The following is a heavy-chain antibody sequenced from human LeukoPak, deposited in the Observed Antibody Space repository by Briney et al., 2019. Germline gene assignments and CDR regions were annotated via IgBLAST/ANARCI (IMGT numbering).Heavy chain of an antibody. D-gene: IGHD1-14*01. Sequence: SGPTLVKPTQTLTLTCTFSGFSLSTSGVGVGWIRQPPGKALEWLALIYWNDDKRYSPSLKSRLTITKDTSKNQVVLTMTNMDPVDTATYYCAHSHIRITGQNIVRSNWFDPWGQGTLVTVSS. V-gene: IGHV2-5*01. CDR3: AHSHIRITGQNIVRSNWFDP. CDR2: IYWNDDK. J-gene: IGHJ5*02. CDR1: GFSLSTSGVG.